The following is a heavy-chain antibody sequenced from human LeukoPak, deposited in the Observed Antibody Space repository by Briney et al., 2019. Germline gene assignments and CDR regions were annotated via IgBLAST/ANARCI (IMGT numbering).Heavy chain of an antibody. CDR2: IFPSGGEI. CDR3: AKDPWDYYDSSGSKGSWYFDL. Sequence: GGSLRLSCAASGFTFSTFAMIWVRQPPGKGLEWVSSIFPSGGEIHYADSVRGRFTISRDNSKSTLSLQMNSLRAEDTAVYYCAKDPWDYYDSSGSKGSWYFDLRGRGTLVTVSS. V-gene: IGHV3-23*01. D-gene: IGHD3-22*01. J-gene: IGHJ2*01. CDR1: GFTFSTFA.